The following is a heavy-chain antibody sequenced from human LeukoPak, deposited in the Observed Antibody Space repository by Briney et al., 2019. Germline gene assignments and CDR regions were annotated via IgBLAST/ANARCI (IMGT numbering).Heavy chain of an antibody. CDR1: GFIFSSYA. J-gene: IGHJ4*02. V-gene: IGHV3-48*03. D-gene: IGHD1-26*01. Sequence: GGSLRLSCPASGFIFSSYAMSWVRQAPGKGLEWVSYITSSASTIYYAESVKGRFTISRDNAKNSLFLQMNSLRAEDTAVYYCARKVLSGSRYFDYWGQGALVTVSS. CDR3: ARKVLSGSRYFDY. CDR2: ITSSASTI.